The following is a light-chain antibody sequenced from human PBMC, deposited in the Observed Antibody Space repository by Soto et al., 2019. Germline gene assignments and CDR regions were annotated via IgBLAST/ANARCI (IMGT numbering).Light chain of an antibody. Sequence: QSVLTQPASVSGSPGQSITISCTGTSSDVGGYNYVSWFQQHPGKAPKLMIYDVRNRPSGIYNRFSGSKSGNTASLTISGLQAEEEADYYCNSYTSSSTYVFGTGTKLTVL. J-gene: IGLJ1*01. CDR3: NSYTSSSTYV. CDR1: SSDVGGYNY. CDR2: DVR. V-gene: IGLV2-14*01.